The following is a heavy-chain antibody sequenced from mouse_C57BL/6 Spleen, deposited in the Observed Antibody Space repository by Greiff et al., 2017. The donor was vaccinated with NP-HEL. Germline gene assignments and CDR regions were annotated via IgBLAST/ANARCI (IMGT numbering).Heavy chain of an antibody. J-gene: IGHJ2*01. D-gene: IGHD1-1*01. CDR3: ARSPLYYGLDY. Sequence: QVQLQQPGAELVRPGSSVKLSCKASGYTFTSYWMHWVKQRPIQGLEWIGNIDPSDSETHYNQKFKDKATLTVDKSSSTAYMQLSSLTSEDSAVYYCARSPLYYGLDYWGQGTTLTVSS. V-gene: IGHV1-52*01. CDR2: IDPSDSET. CDR1: GYTFTSYW.